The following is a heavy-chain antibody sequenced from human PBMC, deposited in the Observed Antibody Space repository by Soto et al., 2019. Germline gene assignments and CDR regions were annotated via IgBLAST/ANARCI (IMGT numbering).Heavy chain of an antibody. V-gene: IGHV6-1*01. CDR2: TYYRSKWYN. J-gene: IGHJ2*01. D-gene: IGHD6-19*01. CDR3: AIDGSGFHWYFDL. Sequence: QVQLQQSGPGLVKPSQTLSLVCSISGDSVSSTSATWSWIRQSPSRGLEWLGRTYYRSKWYNDYAVSVQSRIAITPDTSKNQLSLHLSSVTPEDTALYFWAIDGSGFHWYFDLWGRGTLVTVSS. CDR1: GDSVSSTSAT.